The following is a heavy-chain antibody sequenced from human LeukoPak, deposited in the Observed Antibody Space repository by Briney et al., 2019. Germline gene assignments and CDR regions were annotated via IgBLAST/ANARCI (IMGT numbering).Heavy chain of an antibody. CDR3: ARVSLVDSGDPTAYRQFEY. J-gene: IGHJ4*02. Sequence: PGGSLRLSCATSGFTFSNYWMTWVRQAPGKGLEWVANIKQDGSDKNYVKSVKGRFTVSRDNAKNSLSLEMNSLRADHTATYYCARVSLVDSGDPTAYRQFEYWGQGTLVTVS. CDR2: IKQDGSDK. D-gene: IGHD4-17*01. V-gene: IGHV3-7*01. CDR1: GFTFSNYW.